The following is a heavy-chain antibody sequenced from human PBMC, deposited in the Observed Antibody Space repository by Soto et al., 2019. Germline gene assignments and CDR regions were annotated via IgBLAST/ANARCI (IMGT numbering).Heavy chain of an antibody. CDR1: GCSISSGDYY. CDR3: ARVGLETQVY. CDR2: IYYSGST. V-gene: IGHV4-30-4*01. J-gene: IGHJ4*02. Sequence: TLSLTFTVAGCSISSGDYYWSWIRQPPGKGLEWIGYIYYSGSTYYNPSLKSRVTISVDTSKNQFSLKLSSVTAADTAVYYCARVGLETQVYWGQGTLVTVSS.